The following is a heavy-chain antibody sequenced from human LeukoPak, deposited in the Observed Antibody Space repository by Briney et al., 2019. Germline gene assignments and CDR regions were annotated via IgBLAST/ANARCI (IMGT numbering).Heavy chain of an antibody. CDR3: AGSYFYDGNRYFDY. Sequence: SETLSLTCNVSGGSITSYYWNWIRQPPGKGLEWIGYIYYTGSTYSNPSLRSRVTMSLDTSKNQFSLKLSSVTATDTARYYCAGSYFYDGNRYFDYWGQGALVTVSS. CDR1: GGSITSYY. CDR2: IYYTGST. V-gene: IGHV4-59*08. D-gene: IGHD3-22*01. J-gene: IGHJ4*02.